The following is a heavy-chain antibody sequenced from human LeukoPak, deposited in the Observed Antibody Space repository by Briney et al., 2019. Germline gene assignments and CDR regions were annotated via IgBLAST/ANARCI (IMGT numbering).Heavy chain of an antibody. V-gene: IGHV3-23*01. Sequence: PGGSLRLSCAASGFTFSSYAMSWVRQAPGKGLEWVSAISGSGGSTYYADSVKGRFTIPRDNSKNTMYPQMNRLSSEDTAVYYCEKVPSFQGRGVPIDYWGQGTLVTVSS. J-gene: IGHJ4*02. CDR2: ISGSGGST. D-gene: IGHD3-10*01. CDR3: EKVPSFQGRGVPIDY. CDR1: GFTFSSYA.